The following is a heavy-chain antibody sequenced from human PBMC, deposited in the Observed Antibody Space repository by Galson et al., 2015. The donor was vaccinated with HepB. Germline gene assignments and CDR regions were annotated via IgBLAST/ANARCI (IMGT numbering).Heavy chain of an antibody. CDR1: GFTFSSYA. J-gene: IGHJ4*02. D-gene: IGHD2-2*01. CDR2: ISGSGGST. Sequence: SLRLSCAASGFTFSSYAMSWVRQAPGKGLEWVSAISGSGGSTYYADSVKGRFTISRDNSKNTLYLQMNSLRAEDTAVYYCIFGDIVVVPAANTMGYWGQGTLVTVSS. V-gene: IGHV3-23*01. CDR3: IFGDIVVVPAANTMGY.